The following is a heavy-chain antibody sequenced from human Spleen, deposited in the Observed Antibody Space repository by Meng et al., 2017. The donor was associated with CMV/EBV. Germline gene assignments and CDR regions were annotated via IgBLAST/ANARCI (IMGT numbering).Heavy chain of an antibody. Sequence: GGPLRLSCAASGIIFNSHGIHWLRQAPGKGLEWVAFMWLDGTERYNGNIVKGRFSGSRDKSKNTVFLQLSSLRVEDTAVYYCVGHEGGPREGVRLVWGQGTLVTVSS. J-gene: IGHJ4*02. CDR3: VGHEGGPREGVRLV. D-gene: IGHD3-10*01. V-gene: IGHV3-30*02. CDR2: MWLDGTER. CDR1: GIIFNSHG.